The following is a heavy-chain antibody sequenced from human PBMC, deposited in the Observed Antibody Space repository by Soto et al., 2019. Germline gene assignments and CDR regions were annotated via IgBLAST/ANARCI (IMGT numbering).Heavy chain of an antibody. Sequence: EVQLVESGGGLVQPGGSLKLSCAASGFTFSGSAMHWVRQASGKGLEWVGRIRSKANSYATAYAASVKGRVTISRDDSKTTAYLQMNSLKTEDTAVYYCTRHEFIESGLGEIDYWGQGTLVTVSS. D-gene: IGHD4-17*01. CDR1: GFTFSGSA. CDR3: TRHEFIESGLGEIDY. J-gene: IGHJ4*02. V-gene: IGHV3-73*02. CDR2: IRSKANSYAT.